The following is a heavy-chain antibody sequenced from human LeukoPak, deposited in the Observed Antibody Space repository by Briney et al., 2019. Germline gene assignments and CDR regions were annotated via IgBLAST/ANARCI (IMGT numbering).Heavy chain of an antibody. D-gene: IGHD6-19*01. CDR1: GGTFSSYA. V-gene: IGHV1-69*06. J-gene: IGHJ5*02. CDR2: IIPIFGTA. Sequence: SVKVSCKASGGTFSSYAISWVRQAPGQGLEWMGGIIPIFGTANYAQKFQGRVTITADKSTSTAYMELSSLRSEDTAVYYCAREPGIAVAAPYGNWFDPWGQGTLVTVSS. CDR3: AREPGIAVAAPYGNWFDP.